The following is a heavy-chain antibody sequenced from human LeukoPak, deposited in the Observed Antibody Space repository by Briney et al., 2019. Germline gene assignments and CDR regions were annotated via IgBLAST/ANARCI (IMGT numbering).Heavy chain of an antibody. CDR3: GRRPREIAVADY. J-gene: IGHJ4*02. CDR1: GFSFSTYW. V-gene: IGHV3-7*01. CDR2: IQQDGSEK. Sequence: GGSLRLSCAASGFSFSTYWMSWVRQAPGKGLEWVANIQQDGSEKYYVHSVKGRFTIPRDNAKNSLYLQMNSLRAEDTAVYYCGRRPREIAVADYWGQGTLVTVSS. D-gene: IGHD6-19*01.